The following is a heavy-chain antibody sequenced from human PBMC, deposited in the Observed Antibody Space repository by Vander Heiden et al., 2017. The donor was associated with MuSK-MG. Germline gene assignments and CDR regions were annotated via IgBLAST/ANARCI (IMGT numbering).Heavy chain of an antibody. V-gene: IGHV4-39*07. CDR1: GDSIRRSSYS. CDR2: IYNSGTT. Sequence: QLQLQESGPGLVKPSETLSLTCTVPGDSIRRSSYSWAWLRQPPGKGLEWIGTIYNSGTTSYSPSLKSRGSISVDTSKNQFSLILNSVTAADTAMYYCARDRGYYGMDVWGQGTTVTVSS. CDR3: ARDRGYYGMDV. J-gene: IGHJ6*02.